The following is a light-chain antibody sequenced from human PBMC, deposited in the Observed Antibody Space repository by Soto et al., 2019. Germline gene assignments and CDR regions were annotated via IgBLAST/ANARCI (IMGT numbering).Light chain of an antibody. J-gene: IGLJ1*01. CDR1: STDVGAYNY. Sequence: QSALAQPASVSGSPGQSITISCTGTSTDVGAYNYVAWYQQHPGKAPKLIIYEVTNRPSGVSYRFSASKSGNTASLTISGLHSEDEAHYYCISYTGKSASYVFGPGTKVTVL. CDR3: ISYTGKSASYV. V-gene: IGLV2-14*01. CDR2: EVT.